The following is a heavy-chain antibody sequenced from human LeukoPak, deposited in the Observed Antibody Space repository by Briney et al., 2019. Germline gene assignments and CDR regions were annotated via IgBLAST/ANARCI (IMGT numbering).Heavy chain of an antibody. J-gene: IGHJ5*02. D-gene: IGHD2-15*01. Sequence: SETLSLTCAVYGGSFSGYYWSWIRQPPGKGLEWIGEINHSGSTNYNPSLKSRVTISVDTSKNQFSLKLSSVTAADTAVYYCARLHRGSRRYCSGGSCYSVIDWFDPWGQGTLVTVSS. CDR1: GGSFSGYY. CDR2: INHSGST. V-gene: IGHV4-34*01. CDR3: ARLHRGSRRYCSGGSCYSVIDWFDP.